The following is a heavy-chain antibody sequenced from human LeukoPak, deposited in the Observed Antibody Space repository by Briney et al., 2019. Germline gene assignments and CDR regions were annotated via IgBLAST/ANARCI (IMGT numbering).Heavy chain of an antibody. J-gene: IGHJ4*02. V-gene: IGHV3-21*04. D-gene: IGHD1-26*01. CDR2: ISSSSSYI. CDR3: AKVSAVGATPFDY. Sequence: GGSLRLSCAASGFTFSSYSMNWVRQAPGKGLEWVSSISSSSSYIYYADSVKGRFTISRDNAKNSLYLQMNSLRAEDTAVYYCAKVSAVGATPFDYWGQGTLVTASS. CDR1: GFTFSSYS.